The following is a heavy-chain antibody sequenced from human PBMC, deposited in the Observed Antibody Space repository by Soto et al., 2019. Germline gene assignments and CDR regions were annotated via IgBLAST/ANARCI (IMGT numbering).Heavy chain of an antibody. CDR1: GYTFTPHD. CDR3: ARGLYCSGGTCSDS. CDR2: MNPNSGYI. D-gene: IGHD2-15*01. J-gene: IGHJ4*02. V-gene: IGHV1-8*01. Sequence: QVQLVQSGAEVKRPGASVKVSCKASGYTFTPHDINWVPQATGQGLEWMGRMNPNSGYIDFTQRFQGRLTMTTNTSISTAYMELSSLRSEDTAIYYCARGLYCSGGTCSDSWGQGTLVIVSS.